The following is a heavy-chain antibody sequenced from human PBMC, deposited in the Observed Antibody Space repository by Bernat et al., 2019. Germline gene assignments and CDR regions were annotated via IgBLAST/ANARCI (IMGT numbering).Heavy chain of an antibody. CDR2: FRGVDEST. D-gene: IGHD3-22*01. V-gene: IGHV3-23*01. Sequence: EVHLLESGGGLVQPGGSLRLSCAASGFTFSSYAMSWVRQAPGKGLEWVSTFRGVDESTFCADSVKGRFTISRDNSKNTMYLQMNSLRVEDTAVYYCAKGGPLLRENDAFDIWGQGTMVTVSS. J-gene: IGHJ3*02. CDR1: GFTFSSYA. CDR3: AKGGPLLRENDAFDI.